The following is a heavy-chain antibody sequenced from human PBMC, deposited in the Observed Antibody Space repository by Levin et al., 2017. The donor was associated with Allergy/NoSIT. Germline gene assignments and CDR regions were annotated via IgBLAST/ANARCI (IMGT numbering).Heavy chain of an antibody. CDR1: GFTFSSYG. D-gene: IGHD2-15*01. CDR2: IWYDGSNK. CDR3: ARSIVVVAAKEMRSYFDY. V-gene: IGHV3-33*01. J-gene: IGHJ4*02. Sequence: GESLKISCAASGFTFSSYGMHWVRQAPGKGLEWVAVIWYDGSNKYYADSVKGRFTISRDNSKNTLYLQMNSLRAEDTAVYYCARSIVVVAAKEMRSYFDYWGQGTLVTVSS.